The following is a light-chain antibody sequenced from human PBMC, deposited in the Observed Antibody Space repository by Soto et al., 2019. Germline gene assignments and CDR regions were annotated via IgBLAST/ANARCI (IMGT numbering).Light chain of an antibody. V-gene: IGKV3-20*01. CDR2: SAS. Sequence: EIVLTQSPGTLSLSPGERATLSCRASQSVSDNFLAWFVQKPGQAPRLLIYSASTRATGIPDRFSGSGSGTDFTLTISRLEPEDFAVYYCQQYGGSPRTFGQGTKLEIK. CDR3: QQYGGSPRT. J-gene: IGKJ2*01. CDR1: QSVSDNF.